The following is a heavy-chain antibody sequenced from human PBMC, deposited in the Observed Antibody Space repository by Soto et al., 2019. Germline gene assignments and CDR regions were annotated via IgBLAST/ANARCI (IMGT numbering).Heavy chain of an antibody. CDR2: IYGGGST. Sequence: PVGSLRLSCAASGFNVNSNYMGWVRQAPGKGLEWVSVIYGGGSTYYADSGKGRFTISRDNSKNTLYLQMNSLRAEDTAVQYRARDSSSSGMDVWGQGTTVTVS. CDR1: GFNVNSNY. J-gene: IGHJ6*02. V-gene: IGHV3-53*01. CDR3: ARDSSSSGMDV. D-gene: IGHD6-13*01.